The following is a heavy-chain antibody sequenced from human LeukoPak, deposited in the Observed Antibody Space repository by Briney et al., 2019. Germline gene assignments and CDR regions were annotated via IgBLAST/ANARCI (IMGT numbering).Heavy chain of an antibody. J-gene: IGHJ4*02. CDR2: ISSSSNI. CDR3: ARGYQRPDY. Sequence: GGSLRLSCAASGFTFGTYTMNWVRQAPGKGLEWVSSISSSSNIYYADSVKGRFTVSRDNAMNSVYLQMNSLRVEDTAVYYCARGYQRPDYWGQGTLITVSS. V-gene: IGHV3-21*01. CDR1: GFTFGTYT. D-gene: IGHD2-2*01.